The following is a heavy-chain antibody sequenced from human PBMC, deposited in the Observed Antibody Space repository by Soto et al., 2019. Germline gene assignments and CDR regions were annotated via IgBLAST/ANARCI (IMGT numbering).Heavy chain of an antibody. CDR1: GYSFTSYW. CDR3: ATTVTTDYYYYGMDV. V-gene: IGHV5-51*01. Sequence: GESLKISFKGSGYSFTSYWIGWVRQMPGKGLEWMGIIYPGDSDTRYSPSFQGQVTISADKSISTAYLQWSSLKASDTAMYYCATTVTTDYYYYGMDVWGQGTTVTVSS. J-gene: IGHJ6*02. D-gene: IGHD4-17*01. CDR2: IYPGDSDT.